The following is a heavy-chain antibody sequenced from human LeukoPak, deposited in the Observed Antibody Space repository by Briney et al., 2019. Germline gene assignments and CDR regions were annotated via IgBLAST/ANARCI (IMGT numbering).Heavy chain of an antibody. CDR2: ISSSSSYI. D-gene: IGHD2-21*02. J-gene: IGHJ4*02. Sequence: GGSLRLSCAASGFTFSSYSMNWVRQAPGKGLEWVSSISSSSSYIYYADSVKGRFTISRDNAKNSLYLQMNSLGAEDTAVYYCARGNGGDFYYFDYWGQGTLVTVSS. CDR1: GFTFSSYS. V-gene: IGHV3-21*01. CDR3: ARGNGGDFYYFDY.